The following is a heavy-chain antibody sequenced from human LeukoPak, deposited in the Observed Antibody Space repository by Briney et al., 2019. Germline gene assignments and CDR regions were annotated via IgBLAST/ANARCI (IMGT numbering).Heavy chain of an antibody. CDR2: IYYSGST. CDR3: AGEFMVRGVIITGDNWFDP. V-gene: IGHV4-39*01. CDR1: GGSISSSSYY. D-gene: IGHD3-10*01. J-gene: IGHJ5*02. Sequence: PSETLSLTCTVSGGSISSSSYYWGWIRQPPGKGLEWIGSIYYSGSTYYNPSLKSRVTISVDTSKNQFSLKLSSVTAADTAVYYCAGEFMVRGVIITGDNWFDPWGQGTLVTVSS.